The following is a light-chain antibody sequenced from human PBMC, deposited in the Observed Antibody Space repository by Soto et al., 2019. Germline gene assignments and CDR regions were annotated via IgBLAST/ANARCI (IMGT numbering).Light chain of an antibody. J-gene: IGLJ2*01. CDR3: NSYTSSSTLV. CDR1: SSDVGGYNY. V-gene: IGLV2-14*01. CDR2: EVS. Sequence: QSALTQPASVSGSPGQSITISCTGTSSDVGGYNYVSWYQQHPGKVPKLMIYEVSNRPSGVSNRFSGSKSGNTASLTISGLQAEDEADYYYNSYTSSSTLVFGGGTKLTVL.